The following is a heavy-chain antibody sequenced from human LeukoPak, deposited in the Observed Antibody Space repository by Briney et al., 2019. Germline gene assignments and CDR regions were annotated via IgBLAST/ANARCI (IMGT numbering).Heavy chain of an antibody. V-gene: IGHV3-48*03. CDR1: GFTFISDE. CDR2: VSSSGSTI. D-gene: IGHD3-22*01. J-gene: IGHJ4*02. Sequence: GGCLRLSFSASGFTFISDEMNSGRQAPGKGLERVSYVSSSGSTISYADSVKGRFTISRHNAKNSLYLQMNSLRAEDTAVYYCARETYYYDSSPSRLLDYWGQGTLVTVSS. CDR3: ARETYYYDSSPSRLLDY.